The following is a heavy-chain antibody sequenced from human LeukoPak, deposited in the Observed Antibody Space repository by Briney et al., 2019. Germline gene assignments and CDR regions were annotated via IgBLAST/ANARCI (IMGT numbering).Heavy chain of an antibody. V-gene: IGHV1-69*13. J-gene: IGHJ3*02. CDR2: IIPIFGTA. Sequence: SVKVSCKASGGTFSSYAISWVRQAPGQGLEWMGGIIPIFGTANYAQKFQGRVTITADESTSTAYMELSSLRSEDTAVYHCARVGRGYYYDSSGYHDAFDIWGQGTMVTVSS. D-gene: IGHD3-22*01. CDR3: ARVGRGYYYDSSGYHDAFDI. CDR1: GGTFSSYA.